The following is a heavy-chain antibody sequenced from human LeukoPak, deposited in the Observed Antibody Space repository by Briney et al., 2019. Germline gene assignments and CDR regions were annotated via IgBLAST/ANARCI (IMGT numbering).Heavy chain of an antibody. V-gene: IGHV3-30*02. D-gene: IGHD1-26*01. Sequence: GGSLRLSCAASGFTFSSYGMHWVRQAPGKGLEWVAFIRYDGSKKYYADSVKGRFTISRDNSKNTLYLQMNSLRAEDTAVYFCARATWDPNYYMDVWGKGTTVTISS. CDR3: ARATWDPNYYMDV. CDR2: IRYDGSKK. CDR1: GFTFSSYG. J-gene: IGHJ6*03.